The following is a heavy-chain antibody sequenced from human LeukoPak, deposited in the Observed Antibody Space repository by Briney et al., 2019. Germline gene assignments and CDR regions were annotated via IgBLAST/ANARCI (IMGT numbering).Heavy chain of an antibody. CDR3: ARGKDGGAGIVVVPAVFDY. Sequence: GASVKVSCKASGYTFTGYYMHWVRQPPGQGLEWMGWINPNSGGTNYAQKFQGRVTMTRDTSISTAYMELSRLRSDDTAVYYCARGKDGGAGIVVVPAVFDYWGQGTLVTVSS. CDR2: INPNSGGT. D-gene: IGHD2-2*01. V-gene: IGHV1-2*02. CDR1: GYTFTGYY. J-gene: IGHJ4*02.